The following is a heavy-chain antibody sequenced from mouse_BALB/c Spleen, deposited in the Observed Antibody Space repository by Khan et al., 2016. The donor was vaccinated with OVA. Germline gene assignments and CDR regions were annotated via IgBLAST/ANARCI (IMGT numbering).Heavy chain of an antibody. V-gene: IGHV1-4*01. CDR2: INTSSGST. CDR3: AITHGG. CDR1: GYTFTSYT. Sequence: QVQLQQPGAELARPGASVKMSCKASGYTFTSYTMHWVKQRPGQGLEWIGYINTSSGSTKYNQKFKDKATLPADKSSSTAYMQLSSLTSEDSSVYYSAITHGGWGQVTTRTVAS. D-gene: IGHD1-3*01. J-gene: IGHJ2*01.